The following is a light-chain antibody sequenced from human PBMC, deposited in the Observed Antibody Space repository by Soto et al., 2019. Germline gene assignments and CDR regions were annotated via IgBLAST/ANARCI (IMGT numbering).Light chain of an antibody. Sequence: EVVMTQSPATLSVSPGERATLSCRASQSVRSHLAWYQQKPGQAPSLLIFGASTRATGVPARFSGSESGTEFTLTISSLQPEDSATYYCQQAYSNIVTFGGGTKVEI. J-gene: IGKJ4*01. CDR2: GAS. CDR3: QQAYSNIVT. CDR1: QSVRSH. V-gene: IGKV3-15*01.